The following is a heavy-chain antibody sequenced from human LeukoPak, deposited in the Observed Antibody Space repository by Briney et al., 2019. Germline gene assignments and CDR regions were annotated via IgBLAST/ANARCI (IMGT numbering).Heavy chain of an antibody. CDR3: ARTSWVQSSYYFDY. Sequence: SETLSLTCTASGDSISSYYWSWIRQPPGKGLEWIGYIYYSGSTNYNPSLKSRVTISVDTSKNHFSLKLSSLTAADTAVYYCARTSWVQSSYYFDYWGQGTLVTVSS. D-gene: IGHD5-24*01. CDR2: IYYSGST. V-gene: IGHV4-59*08. CDR1: GDSISSYY. J-gene: IGHJ4*02.